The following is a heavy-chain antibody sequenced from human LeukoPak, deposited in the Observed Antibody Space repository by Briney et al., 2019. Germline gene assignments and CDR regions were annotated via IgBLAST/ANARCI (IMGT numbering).Heavy chain of an antibody. Sequence: ASVKVSCKASGYTFTGYYMHWVRQAPGKELEWMGGFDPEDGETIYAQKFQGRVTMTEDTSTDTAYMELSSLRSEDTAVYYCATEFVGLAAFDIWGQGTMVTVSS. CDR3: ATEFVGLAAFDI. V-gene: IGHV1-24*01. D-gene: IGHD3-16*02. J-gene: IGHJ3*02. CDR1: GYTFTGYY. CDR2: FDPEDGET.